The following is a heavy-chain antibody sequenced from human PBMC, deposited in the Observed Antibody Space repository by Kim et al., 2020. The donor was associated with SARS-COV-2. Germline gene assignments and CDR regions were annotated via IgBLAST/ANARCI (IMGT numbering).Heavy chain of an antibody. CDR1: GGSFSGYY. D-gene: IGHD6-19*01. Sequence: SETLSLTCAVYGGSFSGYYWSWIRQPPGKGLEWIGEINHSGSTNYNPSLKSRVTISVDTSKNQFSLKLSSVTAADTAVYYCARGPVAGYYYYGLDVWGQG. J-gene: IGHJ6*02. CDR2: INHSGST. CDR3: ARGPVAGYYYYGLDV. V-gene: IGHV4-34*01.